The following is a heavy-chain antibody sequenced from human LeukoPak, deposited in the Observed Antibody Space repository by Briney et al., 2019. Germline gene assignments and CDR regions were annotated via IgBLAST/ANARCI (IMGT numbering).Heavy chain of an antibody. D-gene: IGHD3-10*01. J-gene: IGHJ4*02. CDR1: GDSISIYY. Sequence: SETLSLTCTVSGDSISIYYWNWIRQPPGKGLEWIGSIYYSGSTYYNPSLKSRVTISVDTSKNQFSLKLNSVTATDTAVYYCARHYGPWGQGTLVTVSS. CDR2: IYYSGST. V-gene: IGHV4-59*08. CDR3: ARHYGP.